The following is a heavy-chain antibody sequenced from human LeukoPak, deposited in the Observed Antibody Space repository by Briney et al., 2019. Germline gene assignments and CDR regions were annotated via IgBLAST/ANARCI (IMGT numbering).Heavy chain of an antibody. V-gene: IGHV3-66*01. J-gene: IGHJ2*01. CDR2: IYSDGVT. D-gene: IGHD2-15*01. CDR1: GFIVNSYA. Sequence: GGSLRLSCAASGFIVNSYAMSWVRQAPGKGLAWVSLIYSDGVTQYADSVKGRFVISRDNSNNTMFLEMNSVRVEDTAIYYCARDHCSGFPGCYYFDLWGRGALVTASS. CDR3: ARDHCSGFPGCYYFDL.